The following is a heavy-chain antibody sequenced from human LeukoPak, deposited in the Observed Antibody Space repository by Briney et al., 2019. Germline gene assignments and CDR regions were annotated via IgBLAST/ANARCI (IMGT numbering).Heavy chain of an antibody. CDR2: IRYDGSNK. Sequence: PGGSLRLSCAASGFTFSSYGMHWVRQAPGKGLEWVAFIRYDGSNKYFADSVKGRFTISRDNSKNTLYLQMNSLRAEDTAVYYCAKGDYSTHNYFDYWGQGTLVTVSS. CDR3: AKGDYSTHNYFDY. D-gene: IGHD3-10*01. CDR1: GFTFSSYG. V-gene: IGHV3-30*02. J-gene: IGHJ4*02.